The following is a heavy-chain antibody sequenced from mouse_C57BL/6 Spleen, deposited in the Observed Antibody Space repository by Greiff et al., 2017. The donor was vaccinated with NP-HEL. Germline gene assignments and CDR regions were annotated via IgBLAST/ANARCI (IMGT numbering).Heavy chain of an antibody. J-gene: IGHJ4*01. Sequence: EVQLVESGEGLVKPGGSLKLSCAASGFTFSSYAMSWVRQTPEKRLEWVAYISSGGDYIYYADTVKGRFTISRDNARNTLYLQMSSLKSEDTAMYYCTRASYYGSSHYYAMDDWGQGTSVTVSS. CDR1: GFTFSSYA. CDR3: TRASYYGSSHYYAMDD. V-gene: IGHV5-9-1*02. CDR2: ISSGGDYI. D-gene: IGHD1-1*01.